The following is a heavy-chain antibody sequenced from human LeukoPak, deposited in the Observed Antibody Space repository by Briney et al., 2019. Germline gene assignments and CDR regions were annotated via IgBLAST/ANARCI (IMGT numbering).Heavy chain of an antibody. J-gene: IGHJ6*03. CDR2: IIPIFGTA. CDR3: ASASAGHYYYYYMDV. V-gene: IGHV1-69*05. Sequence: ASVKASCKASGGTLSSYAISWVRQAPGQGLEWMGGIIPIFGTANYAQKFQGRVTITTDESTSTAYMELSSLRSEDTAVYYCASASAGHYYYYYMDVWGKGTTVTVSS. D-gene: IGHD3-10*01. CDR1: GGTLSSYA.